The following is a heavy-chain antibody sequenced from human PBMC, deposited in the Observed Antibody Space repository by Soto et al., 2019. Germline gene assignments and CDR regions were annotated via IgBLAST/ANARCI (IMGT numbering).Heavy chain of an antibody. J-gene: IGHJ6*03. V-gene: IGHV3-30*18. CDR1: GFTFSSYG. Sequence: QVQLVESGGGVVQPGRSLRLSCAASGFTFSSYGMHWVRQAPGKGLEWVAVISYDGSNKYYADSVKGRFTISRDNSKNTLYLQMNSLSAEDTAVYYCAKAGGGYCSSTSCYIPYYYYMDVWGKGTTVTVSS. D-gene: IGHD2-2*02. CDR3: AKAGGGYCSSTSCYIPYYYYMDV. CDR2: ISYDGSNK.